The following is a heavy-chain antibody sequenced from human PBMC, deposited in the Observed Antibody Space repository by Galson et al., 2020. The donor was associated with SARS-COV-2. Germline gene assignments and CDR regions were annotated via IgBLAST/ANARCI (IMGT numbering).Heavy chain of an antibody. J-gene: IGHJ3*02. CDR3: ARDSTGDRSFDI. V-gene: IGHV4-4*07. Sequence: SETLSLTCTVSGGSISNYYWSCIRQPAGKGLEWIGRIYASGNTNYNPSLKSRVTMSVDTSKNQFSLKLTSVTAADTAVYFCARDSTGDRSFDIWGQGTMVTVSS. CDR2: IYASGNT. CDR1: GGSISNYY. D-gene: IGHD7-27*01.